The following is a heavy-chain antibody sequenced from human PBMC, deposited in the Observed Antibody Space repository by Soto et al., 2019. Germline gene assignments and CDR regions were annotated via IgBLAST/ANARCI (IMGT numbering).Heavy chain of an antibody. CDR3: GKGHSSYPDWFDP. J-gene: IGHJ5*01. Sequence: PGVSLRLSCAASVFTFGSYDMSWVRQAPGKGLEWVSAISGSGGSTYYADSVKGRFTISRDNSKNTLYLQMNSLRAEDTAVYYCGKGHSSYPDWFDPWGQGTLVTVSS. CDR2: ISGSGGST. V-gene: IGHV3-23*01. CDR1: VFTFGSYD. D-gene: IGHD6-6*01.